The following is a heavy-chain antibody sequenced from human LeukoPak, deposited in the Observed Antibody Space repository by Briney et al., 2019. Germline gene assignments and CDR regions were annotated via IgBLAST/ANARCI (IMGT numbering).Heavy chain of an antibody. Sequence: PGGSLRLSCAASGFTFSSYRMSWVRQAPGKGLEWVANIKQDGSEKYYVDSVKGRFTISRDNAKNSLHLQMNSLRAEDTAVYYCARAEMPYYFDYWGQGTLVTVSS. V-gene: IGHV3-7*01. J-gene: IGHJ4*02. CDR2: IKQDGSEK. CDR1: GFTFSSYR. CDR3: ARAEMPYYFDY. D-gene: IGHD2-2*01.